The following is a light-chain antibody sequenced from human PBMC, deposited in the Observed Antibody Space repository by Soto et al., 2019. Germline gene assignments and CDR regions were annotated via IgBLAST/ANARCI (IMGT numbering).Light chain of an antibody. CDR3: QRRSNWPLT. J-gene: IGKJ4*01. CDR2: DAS. CDR1: QSLSSS. Sequence: EIVLTQSPATLSLSPGERATLSCRASQSLSSSLAWYQQKPGQAPRLLIYDASNRATGIPARFSGSGSGTAFTLTXSTLEPEDFAVYYCQRRSNWPLTFGGGTKVEIK. V-gene: IGKV3-11*01.